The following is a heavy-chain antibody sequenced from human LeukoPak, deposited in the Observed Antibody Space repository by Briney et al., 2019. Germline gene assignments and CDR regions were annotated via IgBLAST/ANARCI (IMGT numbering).Heavy chain of an antibody. Sequence: GGSLRLSCAASGFTFSSYSMNWVRQAPGKGLEWVAVISYDGSNTYYADSVKGRVTISRDNSKNTLYLQMNSLRGEDTAVYYCARDPSRSGSYRFDYWGQGTLVTVSS. CDR1: GFTFSSYS. CDR3: ARDPSRSGSYRFDY. CDR2: ISYDGSNT. J-gene: IGHJ4*02. V-gene: IGHV3-30*03. D-gene: IGHD1-26*01.